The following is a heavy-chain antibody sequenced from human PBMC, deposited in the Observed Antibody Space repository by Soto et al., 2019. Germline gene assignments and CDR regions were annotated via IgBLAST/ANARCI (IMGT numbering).Heavy chain of an antibody. CDR3: ARDPVYCSSTSRYETYYYYYMDV. D-gene: IGHD2-2*01. J-gene: IGHJ6*03. CDR1: GYTFTSYA. CDR2: INAGNGNT. Sequence: ASVKVSCKASGYTFTSYAMHWVRQAPGQRLEWMGWINAGNGNTKYSQKFQGRVTITRDTSASTAYMELSSLRSEDTAVYYCARDPVYCSSTSRYETYYYYYMDVWGKGTTVTVSS. V-gene: IGHV1-3*01.